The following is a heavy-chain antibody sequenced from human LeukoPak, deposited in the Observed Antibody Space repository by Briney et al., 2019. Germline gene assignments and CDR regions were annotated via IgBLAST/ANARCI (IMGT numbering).Heavy chain of an antibody. Sequence: SGGSLRLSCAASGFTFSSYWMHWVRQVPGKGLVWVSRISTGGSSTTYADSVKGRFTISRDNAKNTLYLQMNSLRAEDTAVYYCARSNRADDYWGQGTLVTVSS. CDR1: GFTFSSYW. CDR2: ISTGGSST. CDR3: ARSNRADDY. V-gene: IGHV3-74*01. D-gene: IGHD1-14*01. J-gene: IGHJ4*02.